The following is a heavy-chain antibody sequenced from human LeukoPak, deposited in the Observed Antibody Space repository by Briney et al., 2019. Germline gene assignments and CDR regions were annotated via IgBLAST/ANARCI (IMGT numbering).Heavy chain of an antibody. CDR1: GGSISSSSHY. V-gene: IGHV4-39*07. Sequence: SETLSLTCTVSGGSISSSSHYWGWIRQPPGKGLEWIGSMYYRGSTYHNPSLKSRVTISVDTSKNQFSLKLSSVTAADTAVYYCASYDFWSGYYFDYWGQGTLVTVSS. J-gene: IGHJ4*02. CDR2: MYYRGST. D-gene: IGHD3-3*01. CDR3: ASYDFWSGYYFDY.